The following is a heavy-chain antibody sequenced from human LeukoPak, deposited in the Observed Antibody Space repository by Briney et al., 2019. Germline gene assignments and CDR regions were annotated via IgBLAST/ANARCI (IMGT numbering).Heavy chain of an antibody. V-gene: IGHV3-23*01. Sequence: GGSLRLSCAASGFTFSNYAMSWVRQAPGKGLEWVSSISGDGSRTYYTDSVKGRFTISRDNSKNTLYLQMNSLRAEDTAVYYCAKDQGYFDYWGHGTLVTVSS. CDR2: ISGDGSRT. CDR3: AKDQGYFDY. J-gene: IGHJ4*01. CDR1: GFTFSNYA.